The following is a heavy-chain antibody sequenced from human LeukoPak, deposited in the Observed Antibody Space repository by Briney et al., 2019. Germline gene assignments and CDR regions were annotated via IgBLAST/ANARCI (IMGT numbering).Heavy chain of an antibody. V-gene: IGHV3-23*01. CDR3: AKSRASSGVAPAGFDY. CDR2: ISGSGGST. D-gene: IGHD6-13*01. Sequence: GGSLRLSCAASGFTFSSYSMTWVRQAPGQGLEWVSSISGSGGSTYHADSVKGRFTISRDISKNTLYLQMNSPRVEDTAAYYCAKSRASSGVAPAGFDYWGQGTLVTVSS. J-gene: IGHJ4*02. CDR1: GFTFSSYS.